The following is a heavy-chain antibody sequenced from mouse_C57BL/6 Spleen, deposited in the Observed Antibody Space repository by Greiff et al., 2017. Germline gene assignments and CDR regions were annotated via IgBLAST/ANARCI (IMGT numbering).Heavy chain of an antibody. J-gene: IGHJ1*03. CDR2: IYPGSGST. CDR3: ASSDYSNYDWYFDV. V-gene: IGHV1-55*01. D-gene: IGHD2-5*01. CDR1: GYTFTSYW. Sequence: VQLQQPGAELVKPGASVKMSCKASGYTFTSYWITWVKQRPGQGLEWIGDIYPGSGSTNYNEKFKSKATLTVDTSSSTAYMQLSSLTSEDSAVYYCASSDYSNYDWYFDVWGTGTTVTVSS.